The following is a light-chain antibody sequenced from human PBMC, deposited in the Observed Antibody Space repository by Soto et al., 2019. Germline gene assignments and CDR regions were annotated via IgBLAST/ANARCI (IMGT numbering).Light chain of an antibody. CDR2: PAS. J-gene: IGKJ4*01. V-gene: IGKV1-9*01. CDR1: QGISSY. Sequence: IQLTQSPSSLSASVGDRVTITCRASQGISSYLAWYQQKPGKAPKHLIYPASTLQSGVSSRFCGMGSGTDLPFSIGRLELVVLVAYYRLQLNTLLTYGGSTKLDIK. CDR3: LQLNTLLT.